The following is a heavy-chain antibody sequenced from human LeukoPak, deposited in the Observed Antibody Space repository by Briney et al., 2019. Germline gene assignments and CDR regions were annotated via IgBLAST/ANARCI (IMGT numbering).Heavy chain of an antibody. D-gene: IGHD2-2*01. CDR2: MSPKTGNT. CDR1: GYTFASCD. Sequence: ASVKVSCKASGYTFASCDINWVRHAAGQGLEWMGWMSPKTGNTGYAPKFQGRVTMTRNISISTAYMELSSLRSEDTAVYYCARDYVRCASSSCPGVPWGQGTLVTVSS. CDR3: ARDYVRCASSSCPGVP. J-gene: IGHJ5*02. V-gene: IGHV1-8*01.